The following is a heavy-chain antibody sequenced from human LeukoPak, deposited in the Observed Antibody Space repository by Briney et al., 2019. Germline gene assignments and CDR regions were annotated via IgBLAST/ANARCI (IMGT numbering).Heavy chain of an antibody. CDR2: ISYDGTNK. CDR3: ARDRTRDGYNQGRVFDY. CDR1: GFTFSSYA. Sequence: GSLRLSCAASGFTFSSYAMHWVRQAPGKGLEWVAVISYDGTNKYYADSVKGRFTISRDNSKNTLYLQMNSLRAEDTAVYYCARDRTRDGYNQGRVFDYWGQGTLVTVSS. V-gene: IGHV3-30-3*01. D-gene: IGHD5-24*01. J-gene: IGHJ4*02.